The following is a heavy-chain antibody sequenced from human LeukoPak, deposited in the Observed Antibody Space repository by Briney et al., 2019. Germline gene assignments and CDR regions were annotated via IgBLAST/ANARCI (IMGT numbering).Heavy chain of an antibody. V-gene: IGHV3-23*01. CDR3: AKRIQSAMATGY. CDR1: GFTFSSYA. Sequence: PGGSLRLSCAASGFTFSSYAMSWVRQAPGKGLEWVSAISGSGGSTYYADSVKGRFTISRDNSKNTLYLQMNSLRVEDTAVYYCAKRIQSAMATGYWGQGTLVTVSS. CDR2: ISGSGGST. D-gene: IGHD5-18*01. J-gene: IGHJ4*02.